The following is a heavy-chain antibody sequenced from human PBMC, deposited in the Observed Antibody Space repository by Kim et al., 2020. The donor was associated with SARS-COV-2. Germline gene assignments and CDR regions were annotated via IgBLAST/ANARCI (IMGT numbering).Heavy chain of an antibody. CDR2: INAGNGNT. CDR1: GYTFTSYA. CDR3: ARSGYSSSWSFW. D-gene: IGHD6-13*01. Sequence: ASVKVSCKASGYTFTSYAMHWVRQAPGQRLEWMGWINAGNGNTKYSQKFQGRVTITRDTSASTAYMELSSLRSEDTAVYYRARSGYSSSWSFWWGQGTLVTVSS. J-gene: IGHJ4*02. V-gene: IGHV1-3*01.